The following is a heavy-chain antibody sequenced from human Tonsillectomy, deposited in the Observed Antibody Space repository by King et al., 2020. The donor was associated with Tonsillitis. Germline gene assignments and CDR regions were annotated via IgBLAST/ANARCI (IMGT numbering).Heavy chain of an antibody. J-gene: IGHJ4*01. V-gene: IGHV3-15*01. Sequence: WMSWVRQAPGKGLEWVGRIKSKTDGGTTDYAAPVKGRFTISRDDSKNTLYLQMNSLKTEDTAVYYCTTDYAYVWGIYQAYYFDYCGNGTLVYVSS. CDR2: IKSKTDGGTT. CDR3: TTDYAYVWGIYQAYYFDY. CDR1: W. D-gene: IGHD3-16*02.